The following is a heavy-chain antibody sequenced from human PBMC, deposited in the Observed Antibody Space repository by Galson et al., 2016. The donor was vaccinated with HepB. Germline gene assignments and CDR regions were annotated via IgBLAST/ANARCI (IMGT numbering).Heavy chain of an antibody. CDR1: GGSISSVNYY. J-gene: IGHJ5*01. V-gene: IGHV4-31*03. Sequence: TLSLTCTVSGGSISSVNYYWSWIRQHPGKGLEWIGYIFYSGTTHYNPSLKSRVTISMDTSKNHFSLKLNSMTAADTAVYYCARTTGGCGGDCSWFAPWGQGTLVTVSS. CDR2: IFYSGTT. CDR3: ARTTGGCGGDCSWFAP. D-gene: IGHD2-21*02.